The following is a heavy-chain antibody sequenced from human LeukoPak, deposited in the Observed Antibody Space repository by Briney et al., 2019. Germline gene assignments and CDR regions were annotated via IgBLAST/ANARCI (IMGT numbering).Heavy chain of an antibody. D-gene: IGHD5-18*01. CDR3: ARFRYGYFHAFDI. V-gene: IGHV5-51*01. CDR1: GYSFTSYW. CDR2: IYPGDSDT. J-gene: IGHJ3*02. Sequence: GESLKISCKGSGYSFTSYWIGWVRQMPGKGLEWMGIIYPGDSDTRYSPSFQGQVTISADKSISTAYLQWSSLRAEDTAVYYCARFRYGYFHAFDIWGQGTMVTVSS.